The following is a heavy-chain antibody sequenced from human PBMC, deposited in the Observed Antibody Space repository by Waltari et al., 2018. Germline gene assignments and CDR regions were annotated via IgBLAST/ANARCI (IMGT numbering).Heavy chain of an antibody. CDR3: AHSDYRSSWYTMDV. D-gene: IGHD6-13*01. CDR2: VSGYEEKK. CDR1: GYTFISNG. V-gene: IGHV1-18*01. J-gene: IGHJ6*02. Sequence: VKLVQSGGEVKKPGASVKVSCKASGYTFISNGISWVRQAPGEGFEWVGWVSGYEEKKKYARQFQGRGSLTADTATNTAYMELTSLTADDTAVYYCAHSDYRSSWYTMDVWGQGTTVSVSS.